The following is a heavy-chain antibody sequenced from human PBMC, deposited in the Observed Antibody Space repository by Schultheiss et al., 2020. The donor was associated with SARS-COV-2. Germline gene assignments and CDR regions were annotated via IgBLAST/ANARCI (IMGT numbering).Heavy chain of an antibody. CDR2: ISYDGSNK. CDR1: GFTFSSYA. J-gene: IGHJ6*02. D-gene: IGHD3-9*01. V-gene: IGHV3-30-3*01. Sequence: GGSLRLSCAASGFTFSSYAMHWVRQAPGKGLEWVAVISYDGSNKYYADSVKGRFTISRDNSKNTLYLQMNSLRAEDTAVYYCARDHSYYDILTGDNYYYYGMDVWGQGTTVTVSS. CDR3: ARDHSYYDILTGDNYYYYGMDV.